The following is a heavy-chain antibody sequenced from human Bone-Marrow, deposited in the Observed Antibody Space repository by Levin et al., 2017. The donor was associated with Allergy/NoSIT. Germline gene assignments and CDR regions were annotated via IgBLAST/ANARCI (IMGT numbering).Heavy chain of an antibody. CDR3: ARGSAPPKAYRPRGGFDY. Sequence: SETLSLTCAVYGGSFSGYYWSWIRQPPGKGLEWIGEINHSGSTNYNPSLKSRVTISVDTSKNQFSLKLSSVTAADTAVYYCARGSAPPKAYRPRGGFDYWGQGTLVTVSS. V-gene: IGHV4-34*01. CDR1: GGSFSGYY. D-gene: IGHD3-16*01. CDR2: INHSGST. J-gene: IGHJ4*02.